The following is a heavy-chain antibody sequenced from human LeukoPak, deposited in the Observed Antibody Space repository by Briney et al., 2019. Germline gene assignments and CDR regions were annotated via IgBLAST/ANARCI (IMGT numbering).Heavy chain of an antibody. V-gene: IGHV4-34*01. J-gene: IGHJ4*02. CDR3: ARRYSYDSSISQSSPIDY. Sequence: SETLSLTCAVYGGSFSGYYWSWIRQPPGKGPEWIGEVNHSGITKYNPSLKSRVTISVDTSKNQFSLKLSSVTAADTAKYYCARRYSYDSSISQSSPIDYWGQGMLVTVSS. D-gene: IGHD3-22*01. CDR1: GGSFSGYY. CDR2: VNHSGIT.